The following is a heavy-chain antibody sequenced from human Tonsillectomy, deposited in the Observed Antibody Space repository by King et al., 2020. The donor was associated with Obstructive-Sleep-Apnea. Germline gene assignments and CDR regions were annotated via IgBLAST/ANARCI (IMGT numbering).Heavy chain of an antibody. CDR1: VGSISSSNW. V-gene: IGHV4-4*02. Sequence: QLQESGPGLVKPSGTLSLTCAVSVGSISSSNWWSWVRQSPGKGLEWIGEIYHSGSTNYNPSLNSRVTISVDKSKNQFSLKLSSVTAADTAVYYCAQWLRPSGYFDYWGQGTLVTVSS. CDR3: AQWLRPSGYFDY. J-gene: IGHJ4*02. D-gene: IGHD6-19*01. CDR2: IYHSGST.